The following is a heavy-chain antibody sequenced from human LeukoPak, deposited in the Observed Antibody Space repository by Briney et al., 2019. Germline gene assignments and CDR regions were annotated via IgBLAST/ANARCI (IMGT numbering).Heavy chain of an antibody. V-gene: IGHV4-61*02. J-gene: IGHJ1*01. CDR1: GGSISSGSYY. CDR3: ARGSYYDSSGYFEYVQH. D-gene: IGHD3-22*01. Sequence: PSETLSLTCTVSGGSISSGSYYWSWIRQPAGKGLEWIGRIYTSGSTNYNPSLKSRVTISVDTSKNQFSLKLSSVTAADTAVYCCARGSYYDSSGYFEYVQHWGQGTLVTVSS. CDR2: IYTSGST.